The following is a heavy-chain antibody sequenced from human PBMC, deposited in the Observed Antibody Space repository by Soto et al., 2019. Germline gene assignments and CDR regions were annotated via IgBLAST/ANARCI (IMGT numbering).Heavy chain of an antibody. CDR1: GGSISSGDYS. Sequence: SETLSLTCTVSGGSISSGDYSWSWVRQSPGKGLEWIGHIYNSGITYYNPSLKSRVVISIDTSRNQFSLRLNSQTAADRAVYFCARGVTVFGLFSRFWFDPWGKGTGVTVPS. D-gene: IGHD3-3*01. V-gene: IGHV4-30-4*01. CDR3: ARGVTVFGLFSRFWFDP. CDR2: IYNSGIT. J-gene: IGHJ5*02.